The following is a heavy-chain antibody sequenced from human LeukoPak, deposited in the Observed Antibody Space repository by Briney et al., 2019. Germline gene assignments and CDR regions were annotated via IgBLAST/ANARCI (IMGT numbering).Heavy chain of an antibody. D-gene: IGHD6-19*01. V-gene: IGHV4-4*02. J-gene: IGHJ4*02. CDR3: ARGLYGSDSY. CDR2: IHHSGST. Sequence: SETLSLTCAVSGASVSSSNWWIWVRQPPKKGLEWIGEIHHSGSTNYNPSLKSRVTVSVDTSKNQISLRLSSVTAADTAVYYCARGLYGSDSYWGQGNLVTVSS. CDR1: GASVSSSNW.